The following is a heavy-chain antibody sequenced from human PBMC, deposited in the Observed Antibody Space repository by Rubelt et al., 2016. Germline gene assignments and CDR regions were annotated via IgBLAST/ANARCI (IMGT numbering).Heavy chain of an antibody. D-gene: IGHD3-22*01. V-gene: IGHV4-34*01. CDR2: IYYSGST. CDR1: GGSFSGYY. J-gene: IGHJ5*02. Sequence: QVQLQQWGAGLLKPSETLSLTCAVYGGSFSGYYWNWIRQPPGKGPEWIGSIYYSGSTYYNPSLKSRVTISVDTSKNQVSLKLSSVTAADTAVYYCAGSDYYDSSDQTGYNWFDPWGQGTLVTVSS. CDR3: AGSDYYDSSDQTGYNWFDP.